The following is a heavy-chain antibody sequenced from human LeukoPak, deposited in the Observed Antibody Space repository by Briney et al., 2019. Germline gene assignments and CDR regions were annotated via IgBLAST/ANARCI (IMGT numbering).Heavy chain of an antibody. Sequence: GGSLRLSCAASGFTFSSYWMSWVRQAPGKGLEWVANTKQDGSEKYYVDSVKGRFTISRDNAKNSLYLQMNSLRAEDTAVYYCASGGYCSSTSCYTADYWGQGTLVTVSS. D-gene: IGHD2-2*02. CDR1: GFTFSSYW. J-gene: IGHJ4*02. CDR2: TKQDGSEK. CDR3: ASGGYCSSTSCYTADY. V-gene: IGHV3-7*01.